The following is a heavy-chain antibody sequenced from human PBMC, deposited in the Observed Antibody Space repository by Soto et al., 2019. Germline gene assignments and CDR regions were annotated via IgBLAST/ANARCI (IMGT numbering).Heavy chain of an antibody. CDR3: ARARIPSYYDSSGDAFDI. Sequence: PSETLSLTCTVSGGSISSYYWSWIRQPPGKGLEWIGYIYYSGSTNYNPSLKSRVTISVDTSKNQFSLKLSSVTAADTAVYYCARARIPSYYDSSGDAFDIWGQGTMVTVSS. J-gene: IGHJ3*02. CDR1: GGSISSYY. CDR2: IYYSGST. V-gene: IGHV4-59*01. D-gene: IGHD3-22*01.